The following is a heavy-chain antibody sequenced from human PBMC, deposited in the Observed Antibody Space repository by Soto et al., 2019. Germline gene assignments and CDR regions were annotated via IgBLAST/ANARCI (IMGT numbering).Heavy chain of an antibody. CDR2: ISSTTNYI. CDR1: GFTFTRYS. CDR3: ARESEDLTSNFDY. J-gene: IGHJ4*02. Sequence: PGGSLRLSCAASGFTFTRYSMNWVRQALGKRLEWLSSISSTTNYIYYGDSMKGRFTNARDNAKNSLYLEMNSLRTEDTAVYYCARESEDLTSNFDYWGQGTLVTVSS. V-gene: IGHV3-21*06.